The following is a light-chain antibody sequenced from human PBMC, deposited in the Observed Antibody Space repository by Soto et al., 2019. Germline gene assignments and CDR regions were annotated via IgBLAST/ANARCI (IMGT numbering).Light chain of an antibody. V-gene: IGLV2-11*01. CDR1: SSDVGGYNY. Sequence: QSVLTQPRSVSGSPGQSVTISCTGTSSDVGGYNYVSWYQQHPGKAPKLIIYDVVKRPSGVPDHFSGSKSGNTASLTISGLQAEDEADYYCCSYAGNYLYVFGTGTKLTVL. CDR2: DVV. CDR3: CSYAGNYLYV. J-gene: IGLJ1*01.